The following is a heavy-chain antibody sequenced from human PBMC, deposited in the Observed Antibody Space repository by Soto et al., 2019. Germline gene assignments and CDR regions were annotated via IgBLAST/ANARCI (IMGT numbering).Heavy chain of an antibody. CDR2: INPNSGGT. Sequence: ASVKVSCKASGYTFTGYYMHCVRQAPGQGLEWMGWINPNSGGTIYAQKFQGGVTMTRDTSISTAYMELSRLRSDDTAVYYCAAALRADWFDPWGQGTLVTVSS. CDR3: AAALRADWFDP. CDR1: GYTFTGYY. J-gene: IGHJ5*02. D-gene: IGHD3-16*01. V-gene: IGHV1-2*02.